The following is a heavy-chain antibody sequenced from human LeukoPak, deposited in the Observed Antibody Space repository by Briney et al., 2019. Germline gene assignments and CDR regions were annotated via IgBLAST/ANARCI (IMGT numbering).Heavy chain of an antibody. D-gene: IGHD5-18*01. V-gene: IGHV4-61*02. CDR2: IYTSGST. CDR3: ARELGLWSYFDY. CDR1: GGSISSGSYY. Sequence: PSQTLSLTCTVSGGSISSGSYYWSWIRQPAGKGLEWIGRIYTSGSTNYNPSLKSRVTISVDTSKNQFSLKLSSVTAADTAVYYCARELGLWSYFDYWGQGTLVTVSS. J-gene: IGHJ4*02.